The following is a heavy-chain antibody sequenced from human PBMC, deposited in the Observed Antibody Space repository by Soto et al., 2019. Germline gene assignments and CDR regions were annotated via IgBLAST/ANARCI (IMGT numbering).Heavy chain of an antibody. V-gene: IGHV3-7*05. CDR2: IKQDGSEK. J-gene: IGHJ5*02. Sequence: GGSLRLSCAASGFTFSSYWMSWVRQAPGKGLEWVANIKQDGSEKYYVDSVKGRFTISRDNAKNSLYLQMNSLRAEDTAVYYCARAPVAARPKWFDPWGQGTLVTVSS. CDR3: ARAPVAARPKWFDP. D-gene: IGHD6-6*01. CDR1: GFTFSSYW.